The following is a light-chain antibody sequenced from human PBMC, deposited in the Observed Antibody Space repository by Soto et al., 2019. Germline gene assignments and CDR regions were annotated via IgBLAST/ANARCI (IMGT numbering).Light chain of an antibody. CDR1: QSISSW. V-gene: IGKV1-5*03. Sequence: DIQMTQSPSTLSASVGDRVTVTCRASQSISSWLAWYQQKPGKAPKLLIHKASSLESGVPSRFSGSGSGTEFTLTISSLQPDDFATYYCQPYNSYPWTFGKGTKVDIK. CDR2: KAS. J-gene: IGKJ1*01. CDR3: QPYNSYPWT.